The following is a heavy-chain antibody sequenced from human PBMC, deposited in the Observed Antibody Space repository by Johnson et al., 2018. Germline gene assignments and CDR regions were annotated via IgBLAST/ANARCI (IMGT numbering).Heavy chain of an antibody. CDR1: GDSVSSNSAV. CDR3: ARGGQYISSFDK. D-gene: IGHD6-6*01. J-gene: IGHJ4*02. CDR2: TYYRSKWHS. Sequence: QVQLQQSGPGLVKPSQTLSLTCDISGDSVSSNSAVWNWIRQSPSRGLEWLGRTYYRSKWHSEYAVSVRSRITITPDTSKNQFSLQLNSVTADDTALYYCARGGQYISSFDKWGQGTLVTVSS. V-gene: IGHV6-1*01.